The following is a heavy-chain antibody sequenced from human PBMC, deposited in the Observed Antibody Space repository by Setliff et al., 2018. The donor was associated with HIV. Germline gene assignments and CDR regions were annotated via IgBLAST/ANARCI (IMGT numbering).Heavy chain of an antibody. CDR2: ISANNGNT. CDR3: ARHASTWYYESSGPHFDY. V-gene: IGHV1-18*01. J-gene: IGHJ4*02. CDR1: GYTFTRYG. Sequence: ASVKVSCKASGYTFTRYGISWVRQAPGQGLEWMGWISANNGNTNYAQKLQGRVTMTTGTSTSTAYMELRSLRSDDTAVYYCARHASTWYYESSGPHFDYWGQGTLVTVSS. D-gene: IGHD3-22*01.